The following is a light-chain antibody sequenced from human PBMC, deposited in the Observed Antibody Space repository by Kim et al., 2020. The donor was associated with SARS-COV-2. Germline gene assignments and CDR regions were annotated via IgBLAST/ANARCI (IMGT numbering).Light chain of an antibody. J-gene: IGKJ1*01. Sequence: PPGERATPSCRASQSVSSSYLAWYQQKPGQAPRLLIYGASSRATGVPDRFSGSGSGTDFTLTITRLEPEDFAVYYCQQYGNSPHTFGQGTKVDIK. CDR2: GAS. V-gene: IGKV3-20*01. CDR3: QQYGNSPHT. CDR1: QSVSSSY.